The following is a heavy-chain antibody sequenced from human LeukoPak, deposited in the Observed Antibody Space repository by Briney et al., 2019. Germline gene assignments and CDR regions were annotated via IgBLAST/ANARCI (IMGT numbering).Heavy chain of an antibody. Sequence: GGSLRLSCAASGFTFSDYYMSWIRQAPGKGLEWVSYISSSRSTIYYADSVKGRFTISRDNAKNTLYLQMNSLRAEDTAVYYCAKDRSYRYDSSGPGDYWGQGTLVTVSS. V-gene: IGHV3-11*04. CDR3: AKDRSYRYDSSGPGDY. CDR1: GFTFSDYY. CDR2: ISSSRSTI. J-gene: IGHJ4*02. D-gene: IGHD3-22*01.